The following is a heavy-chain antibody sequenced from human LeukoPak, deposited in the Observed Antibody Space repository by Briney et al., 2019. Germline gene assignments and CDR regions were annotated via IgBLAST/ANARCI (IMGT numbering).Heavy chain of an antibody. D-gene: IGHD3-22*01. V-gene: IGHV4-34*01. Sequence: PSETLSLTCAVYGGSFSGYYWTWIRQPPGKGLEWIGEITHSGRTNYNPSLKSRVTISVDTSKNQFSLNLSSVTAADTTVYYCARGPPLNPGDYGSRGYCYFDYWGHGTPVIVSS. CDR3: ARGPPLNPGDYGSRGYCYFDY. J-gene: IGHJ4*01. CDR2: ITHSGRT. CDR1: GGSFSGYY.